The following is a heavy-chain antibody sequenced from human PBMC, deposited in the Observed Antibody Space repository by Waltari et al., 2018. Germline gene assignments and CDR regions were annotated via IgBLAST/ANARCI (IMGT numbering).Heavy chain of an antibody. CDR1: GFTFSSHW. V-gene: IGHV3-74*01. Sequence: EVQLVESGGGLVQPGGSLRLSCAASGFTFSSHWMYWVRQTPGKGLVWVSGINSDGSSTSYADSVKGRVTISRDNAKNTLYLQMNSLRAEDTAVYYCVRDSSATYWGQGTQVTVSS. CDR2: INSDGSST. J-gene: IGHJ4*02. D-gene: IGHD3-22*01. CDR3: VRDSSATY.